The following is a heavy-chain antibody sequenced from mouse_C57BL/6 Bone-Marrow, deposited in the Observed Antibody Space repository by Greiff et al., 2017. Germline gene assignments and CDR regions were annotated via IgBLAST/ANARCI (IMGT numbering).Heavy chain of an antibody. V-gene: IGHV5-6*01. CDR2: ISSGGSYT. CDR1: GFTFSSYG. CDR3: AGWLRPGFAY. J-gene: IGHJ3*01. Sequence: EVQVEESGGDLVKPGGSLKLSCAASGFTFSSYGMSWVRQTPGQGLEWVATISSGGSYTNYPDSVKGRFTISRDNAKNTLYLQMSSLKSEDTAVYYCAGWLRPGFAYWGQGTLVTVSA. D-gene: IGHD2-2*01.